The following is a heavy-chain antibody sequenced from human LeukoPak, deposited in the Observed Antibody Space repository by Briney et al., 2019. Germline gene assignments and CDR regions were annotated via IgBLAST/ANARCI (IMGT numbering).Heavy chain of an antibody. CDR1: GFTFSTYG. CDR2: IRYDGSNK. D-gene: IGHD5-24*01. J-gene: IGHJ4*02. Sequence: GGSLRLSCAASGFTFSTYGMQWVRQAPPKGREWVTFIRYDGSNKYYADSVKGRFTISRDNSKSTLYLQMNSLRVEDTAMYYCAKVEMATSPGGIDYWGQGTLVTVSS. CDR3: AKVEMATSPGGIDY. V-gene: IGHV3-30*02.